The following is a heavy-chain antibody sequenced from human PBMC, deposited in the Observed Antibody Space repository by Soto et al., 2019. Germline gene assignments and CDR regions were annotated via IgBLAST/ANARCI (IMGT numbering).Heavy chain of an antibody. CDR3: ASYYYDSSGLWAPFDY. V-gene: IGHV1-69*06. CDR1: GGTFSSYA. D-gene: IGHD3-22*01. J-gene: IGHJ4*02. CDR2: IIPIFGTA. Sequence: GASVKVSCKASGGTFSSYAISWVRQAPGQGLEWMGGIIPIFGTANYAQKFQGRVTITADKSTSTAYIELSSLRSEDTAVYYCASYYYDSSGLWAPFDYWGQGTLVTVSS.